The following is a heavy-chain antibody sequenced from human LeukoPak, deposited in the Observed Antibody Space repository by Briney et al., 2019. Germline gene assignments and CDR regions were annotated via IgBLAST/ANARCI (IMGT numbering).Heavy chain of an antibody. V-gene: IGHV4-31*11. CDR3: ARDATKSGGDWFDP. Sequence: PSQTLSLTCAVSGDSVSSGGYYWSWIRQHPGKGLEWIGYIYYSGNTYYNPSLESRVTISVDTSKNQFSLRLSSVTAADTAVYYCARDATKSGGDWFDPWGQGTLVTVSS. CDR1: GDSVSSGGYY. J-gene: IGHJ5*02. CDR2: IYYSGNT. D-gene: IGHD2-21*01.